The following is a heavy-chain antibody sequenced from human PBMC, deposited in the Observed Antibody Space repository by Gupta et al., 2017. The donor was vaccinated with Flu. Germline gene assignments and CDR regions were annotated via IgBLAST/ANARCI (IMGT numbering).Heavy chain of an antibody. J-gene: IGHJ5*02. D-gene: IGHD2-21*01. Sequence: QVQLQESGPGLVQPSETLSLTCAVSGYSISSGYYWGWIRQPPGKGLEWIGSIYHSGSTYYNPSLKSRVTISVDTSKNQFSLKLSSVTAADTAMYYCARTAVIRSFEWFDPWGQGTLVTVSS. CDR3: ARTAVIRSFEWFDP. V-gene: IGHV4-38-2*01. CDR1: GYSISSGYY. CDR2: IYHSGST.